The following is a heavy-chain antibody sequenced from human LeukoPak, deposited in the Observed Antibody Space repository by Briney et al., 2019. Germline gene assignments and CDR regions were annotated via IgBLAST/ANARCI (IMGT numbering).Heavy chain of an antibody. J-gene: IGHJ4*02. Sequence: GGSLRLSCAASGFTFSSYAMSWVRQAPGKGLEWVAVIYTDNSTYYADSVKGRFTISRDISKNTVYLQMNSLRAEDTAVYYCARPTTYGSYFDYWGQGALVTVSS. V-gene: IGHV3-23*03. CDR3: ARPTTYGSYFDY. CDR1: GFTFSSYA. D-gene: IGHD1-7*01. CDR2: IYTDNST.